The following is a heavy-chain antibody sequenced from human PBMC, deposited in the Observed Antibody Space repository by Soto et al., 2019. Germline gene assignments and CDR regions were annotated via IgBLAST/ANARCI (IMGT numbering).Heavy chain of an antibody. V-gene: IGHV1-69*06. CDR1: GGTFSSYA. J-gene: IGHJ6*02. Sequence: ASVKVSCKASGGTFSSYAISWVRQAPGQGLEWMGGIIPIFGTANYAQKFQGRVTITADKSTSTAYMELSSLRSEDTAVYYCARNPYYYFWSGYLLGGMSVWGQRTSVTVSS. CDR2: IIPIFGTA. CDR3: ARNPYYYFWSGYLLGGMSV. D-gene: IGHD3-3*01.